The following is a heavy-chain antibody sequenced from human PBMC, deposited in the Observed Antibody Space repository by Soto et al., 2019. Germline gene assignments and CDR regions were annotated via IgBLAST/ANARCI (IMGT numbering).Heavy chain of an antibody. D-gene: IGHD6-13*01. V-gene: IGHV2-70*01. CDR3: ARARYSSTWYSNTPLRSFYFDY. J-gene: IGHJ4*02. CDR2: IDWDDDR. Sequence: ESGPTLVNPTQTLTLTCTFSGFSLSTSGMCVSWIRQPPGKALEWLALIDWDDDRYYITSLKARLTISKDASKNQVVLTMTNMDPVDTATYYCARARYSSTWYSNTPLRSFYFDYWGQGALVTVSS. CDR1: GFSLSTSGMC.